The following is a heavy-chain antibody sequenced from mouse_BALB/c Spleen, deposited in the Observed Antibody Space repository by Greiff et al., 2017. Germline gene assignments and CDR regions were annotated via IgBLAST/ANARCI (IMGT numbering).Heavy chain of an antibody. CDR1: GYSITSAYY. V-gene: IGHV3-6*02. Sequence: EVQLQQSGPGLVKPSQSLSLSCSVTGYSITSAYYWNWIRQFPGNILEWMGYIGYDGSNNYNPSLKNRISITRDTSENQFFLKLNSVTTEDTATYNCARGGDYSWFAYWGQGTLVTVSA. CDR2: IGYDGSN. CDR3: ARGGDYSWFAY. J-gene: IGHJ3*01. D-gene: IGHD1-1*01.